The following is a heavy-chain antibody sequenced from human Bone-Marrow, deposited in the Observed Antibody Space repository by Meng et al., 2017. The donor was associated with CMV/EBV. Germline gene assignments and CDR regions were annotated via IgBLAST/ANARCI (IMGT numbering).Heavy chain of an antibody. J-gene: IGHJ4*02. CDR1: YY. Sequence: YYMNWIRQAPGKGLEWVSYISSSSSYTNYADSVKGRFTISRDNAKNSLYLQMNSLRAEDTAVYYCARDRYSYYDFWSGYYVSPAIDYWGQGTLVTVSS. CDR3: ARDRYSYYDFWSGYYVSPAIDY. V-gene: IGHV3-11*06. D-gene: IGHD3-3*01. CDR2: ISSSSSYT.